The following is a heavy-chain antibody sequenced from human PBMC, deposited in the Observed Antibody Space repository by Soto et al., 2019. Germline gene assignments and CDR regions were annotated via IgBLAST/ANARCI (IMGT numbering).Heavy chain of an antibody. D-gene: IGHD1-26*01. CDR3: ARPVGATPHYYYCGMHV. CDR2: IWYDGSNK. J-gene: IGHJ6*02. V-gene: IGHV3-33*01. Sequence: QVQLVESGGGVVQPGRSLRLSCAASGFTFSSYGMHWVRQAPGKGLEWVAVIWYDGSNKYYADSVKGRFTISRENSENPRYLQTNSLRAEDTAVYYCARPVGATPHYYYCGMHVWGQETTVTVSS. CDR1: GFTFSSYG.